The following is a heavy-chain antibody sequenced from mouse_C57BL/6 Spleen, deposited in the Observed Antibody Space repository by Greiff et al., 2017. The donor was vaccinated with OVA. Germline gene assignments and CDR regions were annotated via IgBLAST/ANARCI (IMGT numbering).Heavy chain of an antibody. V-gene: IGHV1-18*01. J-gene: IGHJ2*01. CDR1: GYTFTDYN. CDR3: ARRSYSNYGFDY. D-gene: IGHD2-5*01. Sequence: EVQLQQSGPELVKPGASVKIPCKASGYTFTDYNMDWVKQSHGKSLEWIGNINPNNGGTNYNQKFKGKATLTVDKSSSTAYMELRSLTSEDTAVYCCARRSYSNYGFDYWGQGTTLTVSS. CDR2: INPNNGGT.